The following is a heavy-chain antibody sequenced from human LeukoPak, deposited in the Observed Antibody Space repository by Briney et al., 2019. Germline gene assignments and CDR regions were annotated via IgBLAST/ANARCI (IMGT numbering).Heavy chain of an antibody. J-gene: IGHJ1*01. CDR1: GGTFSSYA. CDR2: IIPIFGIA. V-gene: IGHV1-69*04. Sequence: PVKVSCKASGGTFSSYAISWVRQAPGQGLEWMGRIIPIFGIANYAQKFQGRVTITADKSTSTAYMELSSLRSEDTAVYYCARDASAGTPEYFQHWGQGTLVTVSS. D-gene: IGHD6-19*01. CDR3: ARDASAGTPEYFQH.